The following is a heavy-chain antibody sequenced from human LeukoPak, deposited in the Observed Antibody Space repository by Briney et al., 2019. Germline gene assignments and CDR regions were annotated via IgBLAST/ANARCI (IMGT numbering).Heavy chain of an antibody. V-gene: IGHV5-51*01. CDR2: IYPGDSDT. CDR3: ARLLKDDSSGYYNY. CDR1: GYSFTSHC. Sequence: GESLKISCKGSGYSFTSHCIGWVRQMPGKGLEWMGIIYPGDSDTRYSPSFQGQVTISADKSISTAYLQWSSLKASDTAMYYCARLLKDDSSGYYNYWGQGTLVTVSS. J-gene: IGHJ4*02. D-gene: IGHD3-22*01.